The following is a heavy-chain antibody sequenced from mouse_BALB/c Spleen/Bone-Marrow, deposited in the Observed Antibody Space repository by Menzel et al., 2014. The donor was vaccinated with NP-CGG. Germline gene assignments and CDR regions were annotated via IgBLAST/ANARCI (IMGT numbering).Heavy chain of an antibody. CDR3: ARIWAYYAMDY. V-gene: IGHV5-6-3*01. Sequence: EVKLQESGGGLVQPGGSLKLSCAASGFTFSSYGMSWVRQTPDKRLELVATINSNGGSTYYPDSVEGRFTISRDNAKNTLYLQMSSLKSEDTAMYYCARIWAYYAMDYWGQGTSVTVSS. D-gene: IGHD4-1*01. CDR1: GFTFSSYG. CDR2: INSNGGST. J-gene: IGHJ4*01.